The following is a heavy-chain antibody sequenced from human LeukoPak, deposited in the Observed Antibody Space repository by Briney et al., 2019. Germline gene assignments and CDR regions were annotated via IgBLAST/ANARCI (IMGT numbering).Heavy chain of an antibody. CDR1: GYTFTSYG. CDR2: ISAYNGNT. V-gene: IGHV1-18*01. Sequence: GASVKVSCKASGYTFTSYGISWVRQAPGQGLEWMGWISAYNGNTNYAQKLQGRVTMTTDTSTSTAYMELRSLRSDDTAVYYCARSSALHSYGYWGNWLDPWGQGTLVTVSS. D-gene: IGHD5-18*01. J-gene: IGHJ5*02. CDR3: ARSSALHSYGYWGNWLDP.